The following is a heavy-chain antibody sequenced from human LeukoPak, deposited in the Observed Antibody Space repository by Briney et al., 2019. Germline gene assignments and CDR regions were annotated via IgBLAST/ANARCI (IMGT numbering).Heavy chain of an antibody. CDR1: GFTFSRYW. V-gene: IGHV3-7*01. J-gene: IGHJ4*02. CDR3: VNFFGGEYPDS. D-gene: IGHD3-10*01. Sequence: PGGSLRLSCAASGFTFSRYWMSWVRQAPGKGLEWVANIKEDGSEKYYVDSVKGRFTISRDNAKNSLCLQMNSLRGEDTAVYYCVNFFGGEYPDSWGQGTQVAVSS. CDR2: IKEDGSEK.